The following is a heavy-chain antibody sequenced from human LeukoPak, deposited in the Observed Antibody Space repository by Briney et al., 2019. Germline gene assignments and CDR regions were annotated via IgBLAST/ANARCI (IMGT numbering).Heavy chain of an antibody. D-gene: IGHD4-23*01. J-gene: IGHJ4*02. CDR2: IYPGDSDT. CDR3: ARTPEYGGAGTRLDY. V-gene: IGHV5-51*01. CDR1: GYSFTSYW. Sequence: GESLKISCKGSGYSFTSYWIGWVRQMPGKGLEWMGIIYPGDSDTRYSPSFQGQVTISADKSISTAYLQWSSLKASDTAMYYCARTPEYGGAGTRLDYWGRGTLVTVSS.